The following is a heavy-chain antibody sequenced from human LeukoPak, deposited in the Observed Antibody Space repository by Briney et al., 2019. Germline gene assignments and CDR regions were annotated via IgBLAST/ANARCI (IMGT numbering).Heavy chain of an antibody. CDR3: AKVKDIVVVVAAHANDY. CDR2: ISGSGGST. D-gene: IGHD2-15*01. V-gene: IGHV3-23*01. J-gene: IGHJ4*02. CDR1: GFTFSSYA. Sequence: GGSLRLSCAASGFTFSSYAMSWVRQAPGKGLEWVSAISGSGGSTYYADSVKGRFTISRDNSKNTLYLQMNSLRAENTAVYYCAKVKDIVVVVAAHANDYWGQGTLVTVSS.